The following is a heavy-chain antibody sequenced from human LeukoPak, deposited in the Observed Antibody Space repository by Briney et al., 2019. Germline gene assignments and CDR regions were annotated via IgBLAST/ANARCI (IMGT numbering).Heavy chain of an antibody. CDR2: INPNSGGT. Sequence: GASVKVSCKASGYTFTGYYMHWVRQAPGQGLEWMGWINPNSGGTNYAQKFQGRVTMTRDTSISTAYMELSRLRSDDTAVSYCARALTMVRGVVDWFDPWGQGTLVTVSS. V-gene: IGHV1-2*02. CDR1: GYTFTGYY. J-gene: IGHJ5*02. D-gene: IGHD3-10*01. CDR3: ARALTMVRGVVDWFDP.